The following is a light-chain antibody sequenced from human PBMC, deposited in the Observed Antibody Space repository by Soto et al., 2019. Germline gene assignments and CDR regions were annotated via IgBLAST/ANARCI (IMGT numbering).Light chain of an antibody. Sequence: EIVLTQSPGTLSLSPGERATLSCRASQSVTNNYLAWYQQKPGQAPRLLIHGASNRATGIPDRFSGGGSGTDFTLTITRVEPEDFAVYYCQQYGSSPATFGRGTKVEIK. CDR3: QQYGSSPAT. V-gene: IGKV3-20*01. CDR2: GAS. CDR1: QSVTNNY. J-gene: IGKJ1*01.